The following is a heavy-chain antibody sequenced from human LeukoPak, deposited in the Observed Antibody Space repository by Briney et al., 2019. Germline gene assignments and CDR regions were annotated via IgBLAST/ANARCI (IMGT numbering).Heavy chain of an antibody. D-gene: IGHD3-9*01. Sequence: GGSLRLSRAASGFTFSSYWMHWVRQAPGKGLVWVSRINSDGSSTSYADSVKGRFTISRDNAKNTLYLQMNSLRAEDTAVYYCARDRGRYFDWLLWGQGTLVTVSS. J-gene: IGHJ4*02. V-gene: IGHV3-74*01. CDR1: GFTFSSYW. CDR2: INSDGSST. CDR3: ARDRGRYFDWLL.